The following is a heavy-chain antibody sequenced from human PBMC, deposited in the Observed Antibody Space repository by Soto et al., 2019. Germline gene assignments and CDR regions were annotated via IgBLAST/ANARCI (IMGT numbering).Heavy chain of an antibody. D-gene: IGHD5-18*01. V-gene: IGHV4-34*01. CDR2: INHSGST. CDR1: GGSFSGYY. J-gene: IGHJ6*02. CDR3: GGGYSYGYMDV. Sequence: SETLSLTCAVYGGSFSGYYWSWIRQPPGKGLEWIGEINHSGSTNYNPSLKSRVTISVDTSKNQFSLKLSSVTAADTAVYYCGGGYSYGYMDVWGQGTTVTVS.